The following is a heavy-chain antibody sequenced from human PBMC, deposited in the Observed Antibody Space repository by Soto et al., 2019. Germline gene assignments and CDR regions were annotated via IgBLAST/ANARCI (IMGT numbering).Heavy chain of an antibody. J-gene: IGHJ6*03. CDR1: GGARRMSD. CDR2: IYTSGST. Sequence: SETLSLACGVSGGARRMSDLSWIRQPAGKGLEWIGRIYTSGSTNYNPSLKSRVTMSVDTSKKQFSLKLSSVTAADTAVEDCARSTGHSRIEDCHIWGKGKSVTV. D-gene: IGHD2-8*02. V-gene: IGHV4-4*07. CDR3: ARSTGHSRIEDCHI.